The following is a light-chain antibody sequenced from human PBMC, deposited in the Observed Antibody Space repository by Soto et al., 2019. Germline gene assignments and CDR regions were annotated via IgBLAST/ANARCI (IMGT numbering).Light chain of an antibody. CDR3: QQSFSGRT. CDR2: AAS. CDR1: QGIRID. Sequence: DIQMTQSPSSLSAAVGDGVTVTCRASQGIRIDLAWYQQKPGKAPKRLIYAASSLESGVPSRFSGSGSGTDFTLTISSLQPEDFATYYCQQSFSGRTFGQGTKVDI. J-gene: IGKJ1*01. V-gene: IGKV1-39*01.